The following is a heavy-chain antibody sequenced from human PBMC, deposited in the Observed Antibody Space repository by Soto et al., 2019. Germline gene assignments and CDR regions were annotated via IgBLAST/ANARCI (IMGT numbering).Heavy chain of an antibody. V-gene: IGHV3-23*01. J-gene: IGHJ4*02. CDR3: AKRSSTSAFDF. CDR1: GFTFSSYA. Sequence: EVQLLESGGGLVQPGESLRLSCAASGFTFSSYAMSWVRQAPGKGLEWVSVISGSDDSTYYADSVKGRFTISRDNSNSTLDLQMNSMRPEDTAVYYCAKRSSTSAFDFWGQGILVTVSS. CDR2: ISGSDDST. D-gene: IGHD6-6*01.